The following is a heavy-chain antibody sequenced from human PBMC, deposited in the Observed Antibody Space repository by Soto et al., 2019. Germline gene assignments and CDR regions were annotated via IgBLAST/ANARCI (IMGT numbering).Heavy chain of an antibody. CDR3: ARAFGVVNRGQGTFDY. J-gene: IGHJ4*02. Sequence: SETLSLTCAVYGGSFSGYYWSWIRQPPGKGLKWIGEINHSGTTTSTPSLKSRVPISVHPPKNQCSLKLSSVTAADRAVFYCARAFGVVNRGQGTFDYWGQGTLVTVSS. V-gene: IGHV4-34*01. CDR2: INHSGTT. D-gene: IGHD3-3*01. CDR1: GGSFSGYY.